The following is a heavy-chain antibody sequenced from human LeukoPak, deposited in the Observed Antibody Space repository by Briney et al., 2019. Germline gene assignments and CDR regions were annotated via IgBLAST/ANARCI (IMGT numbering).Heavy chain of an antibody. D-gene: IGHD2-15*01. CDR1: GFTFSSYA. CDR2: ISGSGGST. Sequence: GGSLRLSCAASGFTFSSYAMSWVRQAPGKGLEWVSAISGSGGSTYYADSVKGRFTISRDNPKNTLYLQMNSLRAEDTAVYYCAKGGYCSGGSCPHYYYYYYMDVWGKGTTVTVSS. V-gene: IGHV3-23*01. CDR3: AKGGYCSGGSCPHYYYYYYMDV. J-gene: IGHJ6*03.